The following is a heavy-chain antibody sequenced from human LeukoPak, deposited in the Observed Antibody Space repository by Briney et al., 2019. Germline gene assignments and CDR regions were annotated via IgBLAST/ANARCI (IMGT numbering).Heavy chain of an antibody. CDR3: AXXRGYYGSGSYRDYYYYYMDV. CDR2: IYYSGST. J-gene: IGHJ6*03. CDR1: GGSISSYY. D-gene: IGHD3-10*01. Sequence: SETLSLTCTVSGGSISSYYWSWIRQPPGKGLEWIGYIYYSGSTNYNPSLKSRVTISVDTSKNQFSLKLSSVTAADSAVYYCAXXRGYYGSGSYRDYYYYYMDVWGKGTTVTVSS. V-gene: IGHV4-59*12.